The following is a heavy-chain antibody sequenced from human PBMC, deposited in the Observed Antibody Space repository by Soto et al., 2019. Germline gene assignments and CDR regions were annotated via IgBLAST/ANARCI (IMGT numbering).Heavy chain of an antibody. CDR2: ISYDGSNK. D-gene: IGHD3-22*01. J-gene: IGHJ4*02. CDR3: ATAYYYDSSGYYHPLSPFDY. CDR1: GFTFSSYV. V-gene: IGHV3-30*03. Sequence: PGGSLRLSCAASGFTFSSYVVSWVRQAPGKGLGWVAVISYDGSNKYYADSVKGRFTISRDNSKNTLYLQMNSLRAEDTAVYYCATAYYYDSSGYYHPLSPFDYWGQGTLVTVSS.